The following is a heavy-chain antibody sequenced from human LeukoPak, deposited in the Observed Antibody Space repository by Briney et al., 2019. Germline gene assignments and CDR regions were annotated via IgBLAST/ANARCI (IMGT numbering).Heavy chain of an antibody. CDR2: MSLSTSGK. V-gene: IGHV3-23*01. Sequence: GGSLRLSCAASGFSFSDYDMSWVRQAPGKGLEWVSSMSLSTSGKTYADSVKGRFTVSTDKAKNTLYLQMDSLRAEDTAMYYCARALTRWAFDMWGQGTMVTVSS. CDR1: GFSFSDYD. CDR3: ARALTRWAFDM. J-gene: IGHJ3*02. D-gene: IGHD3-16*01.